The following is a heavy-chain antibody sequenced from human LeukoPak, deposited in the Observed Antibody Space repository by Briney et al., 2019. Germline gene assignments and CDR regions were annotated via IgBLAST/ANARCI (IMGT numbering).Heavy chain of an antibody. V-gene: IGHV4-59*08. CDR2: IYYSGST. CDR3: ARQGCSGGSCYSPDTRYAFDI. CDR1: GGSISSYY. J-gene: IGHJ3*02. D-gene: IGHD2-15*01. Sequence: PSETLSLTCTVSGGSISSYYWSWIRQPPGKGLEWIGYIYYSGSTNFNPSLKSRVTISVDTSKNQFSLKLSSVTAADTAVYYCARQGCSGGSCYSPDTRYAFDIWGQGTMVTVSS.